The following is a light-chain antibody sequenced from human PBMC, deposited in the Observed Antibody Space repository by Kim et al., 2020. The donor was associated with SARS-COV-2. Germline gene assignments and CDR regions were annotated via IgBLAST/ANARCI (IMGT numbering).Light chain of an antibody. V-gene: IGKV3-15*01. Sequence: EIVMTQSPATLSVSPGERATLSCRASQSVSSNLAWYQQKPGQAPRLLFYAASTRATGIPARFSGSGSGTEFTLTISSLQSEDFAVYYCQQYNNWPPWTFGQGTKLEI. CDR2: AAS. J-gene: IGKJ2*02. CDR1: QSVSSN. CDR3: QQYNNWPPWT.